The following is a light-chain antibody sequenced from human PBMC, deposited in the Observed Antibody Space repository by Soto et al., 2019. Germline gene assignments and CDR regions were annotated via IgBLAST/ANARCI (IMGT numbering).Light chain of an antibody. CDR3: QQRSSWPLT. Sequence: LLTPSPGTLSLSTGEIATLSCRASQSVSSNYLAWYQQKPGQAPRLLIDGASNRATGIPARFSGSGSGTDFTLTVSSLEPEDFAVYFCQQRSSWPLTFGGGTKVDIK. J-gene: IGKJ4*02. CDR2: GAS. CDR1: QSVSSNY. V-gene: IGKV3-11*01.